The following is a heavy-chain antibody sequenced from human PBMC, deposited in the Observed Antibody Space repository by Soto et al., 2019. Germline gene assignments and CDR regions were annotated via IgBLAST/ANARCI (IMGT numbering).Heavy chain of an antibody. CDR1: GGSISSYY. D-gene: IGHD3-3*01. CDR2: IYTSGST. V-gene: IGHV4-4*07. CDR3: ARGRKGPSGYQEGDWFDP. J-gene: IGHJ5*02. Sequence: SETLSLTCTVSGGSISSYYWGWIRQPAGKGLEWIGRIYTSGSTNYNPSLKSRVTMSVDTSKNQFSLKLSSVTAADTAVYYCARGRKGPSGYQEGDWFDPWGQGTLVTVSS.